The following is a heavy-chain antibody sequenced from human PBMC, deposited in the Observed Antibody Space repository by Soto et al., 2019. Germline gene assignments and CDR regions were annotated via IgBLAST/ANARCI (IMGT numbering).Heavy chain of an antibody. CDR1: GDSLSSNSAA. Sequence: PQTLSLTSAISGDSLSSNSAASNSIRQSPSSGLEWMGRTYYRSKWYNDYAVSVKSRITINPDTSKNKFSLQLNSVAPEDLAVYYCARGAAADAFDIWGQGTMVTVSS. CDR3: ARGAAADAFDI. J-gene: IGHJ3*02. CDR2: TYYRSKWYN. V-gene: IGHV6-1*01. D-gene: IGHD6-25*01.